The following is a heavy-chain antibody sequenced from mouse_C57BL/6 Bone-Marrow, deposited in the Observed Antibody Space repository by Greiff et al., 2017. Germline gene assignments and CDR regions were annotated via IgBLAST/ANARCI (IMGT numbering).Heavy chain of an antibody. CDR2: IWWDDDK. CDR3: ARIITTVVATNWYFDV. Sequence: QVTLKVSGPGILQPSQTLSLSCSFSGFSLSTFGMGVGWIRQPSGKGLEWLAHIWWDDDKYYNPALKSRLTISKDTSKNQVFLKIANVDTADTATYYCARIITTVVATNWYFDVWGTGTTVTVSS. D-gene: IGHD1-1*01. J-gene: IGHJ1*03. CDR1: GFSLSTFGMG. V-gene: IGHV8-8*01.